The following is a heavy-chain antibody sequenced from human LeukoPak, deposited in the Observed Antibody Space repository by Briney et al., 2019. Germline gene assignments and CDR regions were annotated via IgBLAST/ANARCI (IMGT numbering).Heavy chain of an antibody. J-gene: IGHJ6*03. Sequence: GGSLRLSCAASGFTFSSYGMHWVRQAPGKGLEGVAFIRYDGSNKYYADSVKGGFTISRDNSKNTLYLQMNSLRAEDTAVYYCATLNKYPYYYYYMDVWGKGTTVTVSS. CDR1: GFTFSSYG. CDR2: IRYDGSNK. D-gene: IGHD1/OR15-1a*01. V-gene: IGHV3-30*02. CDR3: ATLNKYPYYYYYMDV.